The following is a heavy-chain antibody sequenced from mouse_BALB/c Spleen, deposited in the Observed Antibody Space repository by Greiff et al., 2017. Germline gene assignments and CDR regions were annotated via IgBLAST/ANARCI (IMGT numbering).Heavy chain of an antibody. Sequence: EVKLMESGGDLVKPGGSLKLSCAASGFTFSSYGMSWVRQTPDKRLEWVATISSGGSYTYYPDSVKGRFTISRDNDKNTLYLQMSSLKSEDTAMYYYSRVTAANWYFDVWGEGTTVTVSS. CDR1: GFTFSSYG. D-gene: IGHD1-2*01. CDR3: SRVTAANWYFDV. CDR2: ISSGGSYT. J-gene: IGHJ1*01. V-gene: IGHV5-6*01.